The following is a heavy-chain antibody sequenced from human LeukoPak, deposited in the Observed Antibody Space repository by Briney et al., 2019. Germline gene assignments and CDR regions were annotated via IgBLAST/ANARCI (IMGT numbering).Heavy chain of an antibody. Sequence: PGRSLRLSCAASGFTFSSYSMNWVRQAPGKGLEWVSSISSSSSYIYYADSVKGRFTISRDNAKNSLYLQMNSLRAEDTAVYYCARADDYSNYGYYYYYGMDVWGQGTTVTVSS. CDR2: ISSSSSYI. CDR3: ARADDYSNYGYYYYYGMDV. J-gene: IGHJ6*02. V-gene: IGHV3-21*01. CDR1: GFTFSSYS. D-gene: IGHD4-11*01.